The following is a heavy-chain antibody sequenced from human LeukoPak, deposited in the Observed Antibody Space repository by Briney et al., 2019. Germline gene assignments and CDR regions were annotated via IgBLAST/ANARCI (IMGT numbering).Heavy chain of an antibody. CDR2: ISGSGGNT. D-gene: IGHD6-6*01. V-gene: IGHV3-23*01. J-gene: IGHJ4*02. CDR3: AKASGYIAARPFDY. Sequence: GGSVRLSCAASGFTFSSYAMSWVRQAPGKGLEWVSEISGSGGNTYYADSVKGRFTISRDNSKNTLYLQMNSLRAEDTAVYYCAKASGYIAARPFDYWGQGTLVTVSS. CDR1: GFTFSSYA.